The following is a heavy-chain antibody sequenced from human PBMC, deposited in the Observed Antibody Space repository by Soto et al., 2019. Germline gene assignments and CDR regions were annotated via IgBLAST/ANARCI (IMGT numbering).Heavy chain of an antibody. D-gene: IGHD2-2*02. CDR1: GFTFSSYA. CDR2: ISGSGGST. CDR3: AKGRGVVQAAIYGGDFDC. V-gene: IGHV3-23*01. J-gene: IGHJ4*02. Sequence: PGGSLRLSCAASGFTFSSYAMSWVRQAPGKGLEWVSAISGSGGSTYYADSVKGRFTISRDNSKNTLYLQMNSLRAEDTAVYYYAKGRGVVQAAIYGGDFDCWGQAARVTVSS.